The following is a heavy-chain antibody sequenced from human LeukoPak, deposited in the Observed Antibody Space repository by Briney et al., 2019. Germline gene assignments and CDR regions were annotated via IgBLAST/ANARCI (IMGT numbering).Heavy chain of an antibody. J-gene: IGHJ1*01. CDR2: ISGSGGST. D-gene: IGHD6-19*01. CDR3: AKNFGSSIAVDHFQH. Sequence: QSGGSLRLSCAASGFTFSSYAMSWVRQAPGKGLEWVSAISGSGGSTYYADSVKGRFTISRDNSKNTLYLQMNSLRAEDTAVYYCAKNFGSSIAVDHFQHWGQGTLVTVSS. V-gene: IGHV3-23*01. CDR1: GFTFSSYA.